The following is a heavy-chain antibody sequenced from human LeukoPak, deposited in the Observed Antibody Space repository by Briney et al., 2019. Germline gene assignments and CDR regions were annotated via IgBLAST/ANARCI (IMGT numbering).Heavy chain of an antibody. CDR2: ISYDGSNK. V-gene: IGHV3-30*04. Sequence: GGSLRLSCAASGFTFSSYAMHWVRQAPGKGLEWVAVISYDGSNKYYADSVKGRFTISRDNSKNPLYMQMNSLRAEDMAVYYCARVSSGWYYFDYWGQGTLVTVSS. CDR1: GFTFSSYA. CDR3: ARVSSGWYYFDY. J-gene: IGHJ4*02. D-gene: IGHD6-19*01.